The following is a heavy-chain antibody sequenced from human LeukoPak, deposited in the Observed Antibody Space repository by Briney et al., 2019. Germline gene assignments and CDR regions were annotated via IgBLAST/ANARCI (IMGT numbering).Heavy chain of an antibody. CDR3: ARGGQYYYDSSGYYYLYYYMDV. V-gene: IGHV1-46*01. Sequence: PTASVKVSCKASGYTFTSYYMHWVRQAPGQGLEWMGIINPSGGSTSYAQKFQGRVTMTRDTSTSTVYMELSGLRSEDTAVYYCARGGQYYYDSSGYYYLYYYMDVWGKGTTVTVSS. CDR2: INPSGGST. CDR1: GYTFTSYY. D-gene: IGHD3-22*01. J-gene: IGHJ6*03.